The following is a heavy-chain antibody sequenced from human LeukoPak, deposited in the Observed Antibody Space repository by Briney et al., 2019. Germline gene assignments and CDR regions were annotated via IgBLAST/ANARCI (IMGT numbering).Heavy chain of an antibody. CDR3: ASAHGYSV. Sequence: ASVKVSCKASGYTFTRYDINWVRQATGQGLEWVGWMNPNSGNTGYAQKFQGRVTITRNTSINTAYMELSSLRSDDTAVYYCASAHGYSVWGQGTLVTVSS. J-gene: IGHJ4*02. CDR2: MNPNSGNT. V-gene: IGHV1-8*03. CDR1: GYTFTRYD. D-gene: IGHD6-13*01.